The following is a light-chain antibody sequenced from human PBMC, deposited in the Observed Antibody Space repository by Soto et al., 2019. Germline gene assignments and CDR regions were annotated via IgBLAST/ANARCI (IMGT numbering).Light chain of an antibody. J-gene: IGKJ5*01. CDR2: GTS. CDR1: HTVRNF. V-gene: IGKV3-20*01. CDR3: QQYGSSPTT. Sequence: EVVLTQSPATLYLSPGESATLSCRASHTVRNFFLWFQQKPGQAPRLLTYGTSKRARGVPDRFSGSGSGAEFALTISRLEPEDFAVYYCQQYGSSPTTFGQGTRLEIK.